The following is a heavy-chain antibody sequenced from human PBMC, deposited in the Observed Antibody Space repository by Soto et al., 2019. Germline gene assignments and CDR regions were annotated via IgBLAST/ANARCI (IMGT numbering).Heavy chain of an antibody. J-gene: IGHJ4*01. V-gene: IGHV1-18*04. D-gene: IGHD3-22*01. Sequence: ASVKVSCKASGYPCTSYGISCERQPPGQGLEWMGWISAYNGNTNYARKLPVRVTMATATSPRTACLELWSLRSDDTAVSYCASADGRPYDSSGYYYWVQGTRVSVCS. CDR1: GYPCTSYG. CDR3: ASADGRPYDSSGYYY. CDR2: ISAYNGNT.